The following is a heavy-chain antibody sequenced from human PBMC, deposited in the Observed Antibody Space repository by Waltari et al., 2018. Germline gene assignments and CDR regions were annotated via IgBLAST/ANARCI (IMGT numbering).Heavy chain of an antibody. Sequence: QGQLEQSGAEVKKPGASVKVSCTALGYTFTKYFIHWVRQAPGQGLEWMGRVNCSSGGINYAPKFKGRVSMTRDTSINTAYMELSGLTTNDTAVYYCSNPDGFWGQGTKV. CDR2: VNCSSGGI. CDR3: SNPDGF. D-gene: IGHD4-17*01. J-gene: IGHJ6*02. CDR1: GYTFTKYF. V-gene: IGHV1-2*06.